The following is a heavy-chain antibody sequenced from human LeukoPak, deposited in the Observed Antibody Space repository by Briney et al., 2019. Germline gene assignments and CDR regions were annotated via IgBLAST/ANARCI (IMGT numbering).Heavy chain of an antibody. V-gene: IGHV3-48*01. Sequence: GGSLRLSCAASGFTFSSYSMNWVRQAPGKGLGWISYFSTSSGTISYADSVKGRFTISRDDAKNSLYLQMNSLRAEDTAVYYCARDSMYAFDIWGQGTMVTVSS. J-gene: IGHJ3*02. CDR3: ARDSMYAFDI. CDR2: FSTSSGTI. D-gene: IGHD2-2*01. CDR1: GFTFSSYS.